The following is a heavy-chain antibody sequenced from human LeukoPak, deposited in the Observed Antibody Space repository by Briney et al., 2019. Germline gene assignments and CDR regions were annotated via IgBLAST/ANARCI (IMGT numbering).Heavy chain of an antibody. CDR3: ARDFNWSSDY. CDR1: GFSFSRHG. D-gene: IGHD5-24*01. CDR2: IRHDGSDK. J-gene: IGHJ4*02. V-gene: IGHV3-30*02. Sequence: GGPLRLSCAASGFSFSRHGMHLVRQAPGKGLEWVAYIRHDGSDKYYADSVKGRFTISRDNSKNTLSLQMNSLTTEDTAVYFCARDFNWSSDYWGQGTLVTVSS.